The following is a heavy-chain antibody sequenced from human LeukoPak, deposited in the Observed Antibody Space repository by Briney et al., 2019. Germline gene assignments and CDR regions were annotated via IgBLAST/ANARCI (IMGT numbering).Heavy chain of an antibody. V-gene: IGHV4-61*02. Sequence: PSETLSLTCTVSGGSICSGDYYWSWIRQPAGKGLEWIGRIYTSGSTNYNPSLKSRVTISVDTSKNQFSLKLSSVTAADTAVYYCARVAAAAGYYYYMDVWGKGTTVTVSS. J-gene: IGHJ6*03. CDR3: ARVAAAAGYYYYMDV. CDR2: IYTSGST. D-gene: IGHD6-13*01. CDR1: GGSICSGDYY.